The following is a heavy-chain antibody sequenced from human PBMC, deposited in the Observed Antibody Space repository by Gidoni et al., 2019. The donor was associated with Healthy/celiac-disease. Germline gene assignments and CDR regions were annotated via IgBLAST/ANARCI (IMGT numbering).Heavy chain of an antibody. J-gene: IGHJ4*02. V-gene: IGHV3-30*04. D-gene: IGHD6-13*01. CDR2: ISYDGSNK. CDR3: ARDNSPYSSSWYDY. CDR1: GFTFSSYA. Sequence: QVQLVESGGGVVQPGRSLRLSCEASGFTFSSYAMHWVRQAPGKGLEWVAVISYDGSNKYYADSVKGRFTISRDNSKNTLYLQMNSLRAEDTAVYYCARDNSPYSSSWYDYWGQGTLVTVSS.